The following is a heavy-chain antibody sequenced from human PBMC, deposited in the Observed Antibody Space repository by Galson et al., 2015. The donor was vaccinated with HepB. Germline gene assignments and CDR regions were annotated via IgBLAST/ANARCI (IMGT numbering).Heavy chain of an antibody. J-gene: IGHJ3*02. Sequence: QSGAEVKKPGESLKISCKGSGYSFTSYWIGWVRQMPGKGLEWMGIIYPGDSDTRYSPSFQGQVTISADKSISTAYLQWSSLKASDTAMYYCARASTVVVRLGAFDIWGQGTMVTVSS. D-gene: IGHD4-23*01. V-gene: IGHV5-51*01. CDR2: IYPGDSDT. CDR1: GYSFTSYW. CDR3: ARASTVVVRLGAFDI.